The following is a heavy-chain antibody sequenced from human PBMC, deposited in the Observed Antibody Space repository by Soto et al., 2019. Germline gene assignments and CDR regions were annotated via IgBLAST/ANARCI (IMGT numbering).Heavy chain of an antibody. CDR2: IKQDGSEK. CDR1: GFTFSSYW. J-gene: IGHJ6*02. V-gene: IGHV3-7*05. D-gene: IGHD6-13*01. CDR3: ARLSSSWTSGYYYYGMDV. Sequence: GGSLRLSCAASGFTFSSYWMSWVRQAPGKGLEWVANIKQDGSEKYYVDSVKGRFTISRDNAKNSLYLQMNSLRAEDTAVYYCARLSSSWTSGYYYYGMDVWGQGTTVTVSS.